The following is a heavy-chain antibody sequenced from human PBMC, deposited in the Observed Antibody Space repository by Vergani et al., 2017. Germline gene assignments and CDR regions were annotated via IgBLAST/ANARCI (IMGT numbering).Heavy chain of an antibody. CDR1: GYTFTGYY. Sequence: QVQLVQSGAEVKKPGASVKVSCKASGYTFTGYYMHWVRQAPGQGLEWMGRIIPILGIANYAQKFQGRVTITADKSTSTAYMELSSLRSEDTAVYYCARNNREYYYDSSGYTTDWYFDLWGRGTLVTVSS. V-gene: IGHV1-69*09. CDR2: IIPILGIA. CDR3: ARNNREYYYDSSGYTTDWYFDL. J-gene: IGHJ2*01. D-gene: IGHD3-22*01.